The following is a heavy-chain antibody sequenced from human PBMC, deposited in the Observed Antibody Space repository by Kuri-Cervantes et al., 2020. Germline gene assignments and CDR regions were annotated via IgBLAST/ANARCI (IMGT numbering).Heavy chain of an antibody. D-gene: IGHD1-7*01. CDR1: GGSLTSGTFY. V-gene: IGHV4-61*01. Sequence: SETLSLTCIVSGGSLTSGTFYWSWIRQPPGRGLEWIGHTYYGGNTDYNPSLKSRVTISVDTSKNQFSLKLNSVTAADTAVYYCASWGNWNYAPDYWGQGTLVTVSS. CDR2: TYYGGNT. J-gene: IGHJ4*02. CDR3: ASWGNWNYAPDY.